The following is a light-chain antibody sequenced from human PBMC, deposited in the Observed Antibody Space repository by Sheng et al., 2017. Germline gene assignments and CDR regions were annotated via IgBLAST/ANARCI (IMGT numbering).Light chain of an antibody. V-gene: IGLV3-1*01. CDR2: QDN. CDR1: KLGDKY. CDR3: QTWDISRVV. J-gene: IGLJ3*02. Sequence: SYELTQPPSVSVSPGQTASITCSGDKLGDKYACWYQQKPGQSPVVVIYQDNKRPSGIPERFSGSNSGNTATLTISGTQAMDEADYYCQTWDISRVVFGGGTKLTVL.